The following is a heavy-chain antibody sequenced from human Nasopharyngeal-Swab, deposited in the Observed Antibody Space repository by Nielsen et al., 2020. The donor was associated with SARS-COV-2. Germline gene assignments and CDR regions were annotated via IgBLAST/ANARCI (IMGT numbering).Heavy chain of an antibody. J-gene: IGHJ6*02. CDR3: ARDLRFFTPSNYYYYGMDV. Sequence: ESLKLSCAASGFTFSSYWMHWVRQTPEKGLVWVSRINSDGSSTSYADSVKGRFTISRDNAKNTLYLQMNSLRAEDTAVYYCARDLRFFTPSNYYYYGMDVWGQGTTVTVSS. D-gene: IGHD3-3*01. CDR2: INSDGSST. V-gene: IGHV3-74*01. CDR1: GFTFSSYW.